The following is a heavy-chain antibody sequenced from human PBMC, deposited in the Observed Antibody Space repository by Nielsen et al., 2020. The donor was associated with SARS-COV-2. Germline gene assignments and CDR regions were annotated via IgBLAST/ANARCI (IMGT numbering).Heavy chain of an antibody. CDR2: ISSSSSTI. V-gene: IGHV3-48*02. Sequence: ESLKISCAASGFTFSSYSMNWVRQAPGKGLEWVSYISSSSSTIYYADSVKGRFTISRDNAKNSLYLQMNSLRDEDTAVYYCASQGGELSYSNYDYYYYYYMDVWGKGTTVTVSS. CDR1: GFTFSSYS. D-gene: IGHD4-11*01. J-gene: IGHJ6*03. CDR3: ASQGGELSYSNYDYYYYYYMDV.